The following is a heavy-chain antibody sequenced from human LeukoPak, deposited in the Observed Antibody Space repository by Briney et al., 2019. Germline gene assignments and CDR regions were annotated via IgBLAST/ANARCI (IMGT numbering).Heavy chain of an antibody. D-gene: IGHD3-22*01. J-gene: IGHJ4*02. V-gene: IGHV3-11*03. CDR3: AKSGYYDSTGYYYPYFDY. Sequence: GGSVRLSCAASGFTFSDYYMSWIRQAPGKGLEWLSYISYTSGYTPYADSVRGRFTTSRDTSKNTLFLQMNSLRAEDTAVYYCAKSGYYDSTGYYYPYFDYWGQGTLVTVSS. CDR2: ISYTSGYT. CDR1: GFTFSDYY.